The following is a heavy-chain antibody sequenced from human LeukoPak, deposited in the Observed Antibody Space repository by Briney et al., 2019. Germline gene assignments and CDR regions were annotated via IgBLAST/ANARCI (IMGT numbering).Heavy chain of an antibody. CDR3: ARVATVTTDFDY. CDR2: ITSSSTDI. D-gene: IGHD4-17*01. J-gene: IGHJ4*02. Sequence: GGSLRLSCAASGFIFSTYTMTWVRQAPGKGLEGVSSITSSSTDIYYADSLKGRFTISRDNAKNSLFLQMSSLRAEDTAVYYCARVATVTTDFDYWGLGTLVTVSS. V-gene: IGHV3-21*01. CDR1: GFIFSTYT.